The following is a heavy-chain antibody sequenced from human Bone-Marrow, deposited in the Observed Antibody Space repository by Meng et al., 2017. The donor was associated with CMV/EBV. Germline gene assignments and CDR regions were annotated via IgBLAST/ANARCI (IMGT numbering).Heavy chain of an antibody. CDR2: ITHSGST. Sequence: QVHLQQWGAGLSKPSETLSLTCGVYGAPFSGYWSWVRQPPGKGLEWIGEITHSGSTNYNVSLKSRVTISIDTSKNQFSLKLSSVTATDTAVYYCAPGFRSWSGSYSSWGQGTLVTVSS. V-gene: IGHV4-34*01. D-gene: IGHD1-26*01. CDR3: APGFRSWSGSYSS. CDR1: GAPFSGY. J-gene: IGHJ4*02.